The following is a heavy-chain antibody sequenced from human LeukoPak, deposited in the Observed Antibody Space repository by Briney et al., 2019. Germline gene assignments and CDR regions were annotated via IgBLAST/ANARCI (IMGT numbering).Heavy chain of an antibody. V-gene: IGHV1-69*13. Sequence: SVQVSCKASGGTFSSYAISWVRQAPGQGLEWMGGIIPIFGIANHAQKFQGRVTITADESTSTAYMELSSLRSEDTAVYYCAKARIVGATAGSFFDYWGQGTLVTVSS. CDR1: GGTFSSYA. D-gene: IGHD1-26*01. J-gene: IGHJ4*02. CDR3: AKARIVGATAGSFFDY. CDR2: IIPIFGIA.